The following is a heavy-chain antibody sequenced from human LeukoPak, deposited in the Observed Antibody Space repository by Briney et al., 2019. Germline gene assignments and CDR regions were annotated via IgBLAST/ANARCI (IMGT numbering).Heavy chain of an antibody. D-gene: IGHD4-11*01. J-gene: IGHJ5*02. CDR2: INPQNGAT. Sequence: ASVKVSCKASGYTLTEHYMHWLRWAPGQGFEWMGWINPQNGATVYAKKFQGRVTMTRDTPVSTLHMELTNLRSDDTGVYYCAKEGYSNGPDPWGPGSLVTVSS. CDR3: AKEGYSNGPDP. V-gene: IGHV1-2*02. CDR1: GYTLTEHY.